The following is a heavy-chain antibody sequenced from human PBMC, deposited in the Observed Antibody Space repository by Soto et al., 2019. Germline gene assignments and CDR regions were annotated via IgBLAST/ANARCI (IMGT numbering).Heavy chain of an antibody. J-gene: IGHJ6*02. CDR1: GYTFTNSG. Sequence: ASVKVSCKASGYTFTNSGISWVRQAPGQGLEWMGWIGAYNGHTKYAQKLQGRVTMTTDTSTSTAHMELRSLKSDDTAVYYCAREDYYDSSGYLPVRYYFGMDVWGQGTTVTVSS. V-gene: IGHV1-18*01. CDR2: IGAYNGHT. CDR3: AREDYYDSSGYLPVRYYFGMDV. D-gene: IGHD3-22*01.